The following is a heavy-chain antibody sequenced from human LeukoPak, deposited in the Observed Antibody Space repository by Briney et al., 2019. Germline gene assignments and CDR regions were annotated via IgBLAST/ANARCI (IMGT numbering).Heavy chain of an antibody. CDR3: ARDRLGDYDQIGYYDK. V-gene: IGHV3-11*01. Sequence: GWSLPVPCAASGFTFSDYYMSWIRQAPGTGLEWISYVCDSGRTIYYPDSVRGRFTISRDNAKNSVYLQMNNLGAEDTAVYYCARDRLGDYDQIGYYDKWGQRSLVTVSS. CDR2: VCDSGRTI. CDR1: GFTFSDYY. D-gene: IGHD3-22*01. J-gene: IGHJ4*02.